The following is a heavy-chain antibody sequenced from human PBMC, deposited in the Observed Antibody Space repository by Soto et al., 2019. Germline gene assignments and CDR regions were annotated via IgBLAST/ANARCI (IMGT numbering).Heavy chain of an antibody. J-gene: IGHJ4*02. CDR2: INGRDGTI. V-gene: IGHV3-48*02. CDR1: GFSFSGYS. CDR3: ARDHLLAFDD. D-gene: IGHD3-3*02. Sequence: GGSLRLSCAVSGFSFSGYSMNWVRQAPGKGLEWVSLINGRDGTINYVDSVKGRITISIDIAKNSLYLQVNSVRDEDTAVYFMARDHLLAFDDWGQGVLVTVSS.